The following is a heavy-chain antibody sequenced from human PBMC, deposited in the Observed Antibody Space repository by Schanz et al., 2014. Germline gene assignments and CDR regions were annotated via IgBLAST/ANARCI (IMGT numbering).Heavy chain of an antibody. CDR2: ISGGGGTT. CDR1: GFNFSDYA. D-gene: IGHD3-10*01. CDR3: AKDGPGGSGSYSADGGMDV. Sequence: EVHLLESGGGLVPPGGSLRLSCAASGFNFSDYAMCWVRQAPGKGLEWVSAISGGGGTTYFTESVKGRVTISRDKAKSALYLQMNSLGAEDTAVYYCAKDGPGGSGSYSADGGMDVWGQGTTVTVSS. V-gene: IGHV3-23*01. J-gene: IGHJ6*02.